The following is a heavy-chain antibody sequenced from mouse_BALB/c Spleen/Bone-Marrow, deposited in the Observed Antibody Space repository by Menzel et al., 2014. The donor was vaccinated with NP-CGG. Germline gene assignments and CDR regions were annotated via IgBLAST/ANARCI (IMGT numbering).Heavy chain of an antibody. J-gene: IGHJ3*01. Sequence: VQLQQSGAELVRPGTSVKVSCTASGYAFTNYLIEWVKQRPGQGLEWIGVINPGSGGTNYNEKFKGKATLTADKSSSTAYXQLSSLTSDYAAVDVCARGDYKYDGFAYWGQGTLVTVSA. CDR2: INPGSGGT. CDR1: GYAFTNYL. CDR3: ARGDYKYDGFAY. V-gene: IGHV1-54*01. D-gene: IGHD2-14*01.